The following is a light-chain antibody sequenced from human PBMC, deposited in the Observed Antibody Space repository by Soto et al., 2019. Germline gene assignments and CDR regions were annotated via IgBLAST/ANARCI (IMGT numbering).Light chain of an antibody. Sequence: SYELTQPLSVSVALGQTARITCGGNNIGRKNVHWYQQKPGQAPVLVIYRDSNRPSGIPERFSGSNSGNTATLTISRAQAGDEADYYCKVWDSSTARVFGGGTQLTVL. V-gene: IGLV3-9*01. CDR1: NIGRKN. J-gene: IGLJ3*02. CDR3: KVWDSSTARV. CDR2: RDS.